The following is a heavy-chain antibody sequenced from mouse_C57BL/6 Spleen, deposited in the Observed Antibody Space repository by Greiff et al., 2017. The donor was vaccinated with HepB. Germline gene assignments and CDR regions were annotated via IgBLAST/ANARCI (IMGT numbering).Heavy chain of an antibody. CDR1: GFTFSDYY. D-gene: IGHD1-1*01. J-gene: IGHJ1*03. CDR2: INYDGSST. V-gene: IGHV5-16*01. Sequence: EVMLVESEGGLVQPGSSMKLSCTASGFTFSDYYMAWVRQVPEKGLEWVANINYDGSSTYYLDSLKSRFIISRDNAKNILYLQMSSLKSEDTATYYCARVQVTTVVGYFDVWGTGTTVTVSS. CDR3: ARVQVTTVVGYFDV.